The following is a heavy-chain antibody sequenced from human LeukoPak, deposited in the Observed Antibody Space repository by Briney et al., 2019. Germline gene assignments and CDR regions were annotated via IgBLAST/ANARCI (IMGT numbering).Heavy chain of an antibody. J-gene: IGHJ6*02. CDR1: GGSISSYY. CDR3: ARDRLAAAGIEAYYYYYYGMDV. D-gene: IGHD6-13*01. Sequence: PSETLSLTCTVSGGSISSYYWSWIRQPPGKGLEWIGYIYYSGSTNYNPSLKSRVTISVDTSKNQFSLKLSSVTAADTAVYYCARDRLAAAGIEAYYYYYYGMDVWGQGTTVTVSS. V-gene: IGHV4-59*01. CDR2: IYYSGST.